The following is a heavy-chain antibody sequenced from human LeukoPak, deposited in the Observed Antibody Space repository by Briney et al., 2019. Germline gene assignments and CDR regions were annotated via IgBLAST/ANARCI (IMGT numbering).Heavy chain of an antibody. CDR3: ARDQGDYGDLPSHFDY. CDR1: GYTFTSYG. D-gene: IGHD4-17*01. CDR2: ISAYNGNT. J-gene: IGHJ4*02. V-gene: IGHV1-18*01. Sequence: GASVKVSCKASGYTFTSYGISWARQAPGQGLEWMGWISAYNGNTNYAQKLQGRVTMTTDTSTSTAYMELRSLRSDDAAVYYCARDQGDYGDLPSHFDYWGQGTLVTVSS.